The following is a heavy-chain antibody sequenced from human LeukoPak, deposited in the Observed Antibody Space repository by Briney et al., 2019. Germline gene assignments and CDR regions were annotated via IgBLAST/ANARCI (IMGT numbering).Heavy chain of an antibody. J-gene: IGHJ3*02. CDR1: GYTFTSYD. CDR3: ATIAARHDAFDI. D-gene: IGHD6-6*01. V-gene: IGHV1-8*01. CDR2: MNPNSGNT. Sequence: GASVKVSCKASGYTFTSYDINWVRQATGQGLEWMEWMNPNSGNTGYAQKFQGRVTMTRNTSISTAYMELSSLSSEDTAVYYCATIAARHDAFDIWGQGTMVTVSS.